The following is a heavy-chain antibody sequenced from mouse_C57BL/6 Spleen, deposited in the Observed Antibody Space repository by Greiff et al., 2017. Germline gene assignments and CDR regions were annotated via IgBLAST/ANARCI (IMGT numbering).Heavy chain of an antibody. D-gene: IGHD2-3*01. CDR1: GYTFTDYY. Sequence: QLQQSGPELVKPGASVKISCKASGYTFTDYYMNWVKQSHGKSLEWIGDINPNNGGTSYNQKFKGKATLTVDKSSSTAYMELRSLTSEDSAVYYCARYEGGNYFDYWGQGTTLTVSS. CDR2: INPNNGGT. CDR3: ARYEGGNYFDY. V-gene: IGHV1-26*01. J-gene: IGHJ2*01.